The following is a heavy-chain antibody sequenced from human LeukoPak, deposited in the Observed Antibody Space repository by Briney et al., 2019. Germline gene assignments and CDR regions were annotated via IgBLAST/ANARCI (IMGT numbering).Heavy chain of an antibody. J-gene: IGHJ4*02. V-gene: IGHV4-39*01. CDR1: GGSISSSSYY. CDR2: IYYSGST. CDR3: ASGYYSGWYIPYY. Sequence: SETLSLTCTVSGGSISSSSYYWGWIRQPPGKGLEWIGSIYYSGSTYYNPSLKSRVTISVDTSKNQFSLKLSSVTAADTAVYYCASGYYSGWYIPYYWGQGTLVTVSS. D-gene: IGHD6-19*01.